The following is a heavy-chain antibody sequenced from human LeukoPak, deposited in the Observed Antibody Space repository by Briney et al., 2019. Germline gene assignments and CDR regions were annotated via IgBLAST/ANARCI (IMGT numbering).Heavy chain of an antibody. V-gene: IGHV4-59*01. D-gene: IGHD3-22*01. CDR3: ARVKTMIIVVSLFDY. CDR2: IHYSGST. J-gene: IGHJ4*02. CDR1: SGSISTYY. Sequence: PSETLFLTCTVSSGSISTYYWSWIRQPPGKGLEWIGYIHYSGSTNYNPSLKSRVSISVETSKSHFSLKLASVTADDTAVYYCARVKTMIIVVSLFDYWGQGTLVTVSS.